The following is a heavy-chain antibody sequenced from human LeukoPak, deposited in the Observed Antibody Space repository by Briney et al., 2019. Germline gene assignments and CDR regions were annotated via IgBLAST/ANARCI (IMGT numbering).Heavy chain of an antibody. J-gene: IGHJ4*02. V-gene: IGHV3-49*04. CDR3: TRARGSYYPAIDY. D-gene: IGHD1-26*01. CDR1: GFTFSSYE. CDR2: IRSKAYGGTT. Sequence: SLRLSCAASGFTFSSYEMNWVRQAPGKGLEWVGYIRSKAYGGTTEYAASVKGRFNISRDDSKSIAYLQMNSLKTEDTAVYYCTRARGSYYPAIDYWGQGTLVTVSS.